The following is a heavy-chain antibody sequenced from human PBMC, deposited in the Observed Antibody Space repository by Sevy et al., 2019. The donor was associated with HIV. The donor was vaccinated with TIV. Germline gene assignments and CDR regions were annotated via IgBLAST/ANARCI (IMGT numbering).Heavy chain of an antibody. Sequence: GGSLRLSCAASGFTFSDHYMDWVRQAPGKGLEWVGRTRNKANSYTTEYAASVKGRFTISRDDSKNSLYLQMNSLKTEDTAVYYCARGGDSSGYPYWYFDLWGRGTLVTVSS. J-gene: IGHJ2*01. CDR3: ARGGDSSGYPYWYFDL. D-gene: IGHD3-22*01. CDR2: TRNKANSYTT. CDR1: GFTFSDHY. V-gene: IGHV3-72*01.